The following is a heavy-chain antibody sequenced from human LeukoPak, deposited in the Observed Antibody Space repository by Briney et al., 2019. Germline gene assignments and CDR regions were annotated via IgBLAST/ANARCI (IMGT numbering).Heavy chain of an antibody. CDR2: IYYSGST. CDR3: ARTHSGYDSGFDY. V-gene: IGHV4-39*07. Sequence: SETLSLTCTVSGGSISSSSYYWGWIRQPPGKGLEWIGSIYYSGSTNYNPSLKSRVTISVDTSKNQFSLKLSSVTAADTAVYYCARTHSGYDSGFDYWGQGTLVTVSS. J-gene: IGHJ4*02. CDR1: GGSISSSSYY. D-gene: IGHD5-12*01.